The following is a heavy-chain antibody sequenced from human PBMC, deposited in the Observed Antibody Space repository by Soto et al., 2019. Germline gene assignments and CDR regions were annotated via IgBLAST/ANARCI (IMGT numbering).Heavy chain of an antibody. CDR2: IIPFFSSV. CDR1: GLTFSSST. D-gene: IGHD2-21*02. J-gene: IGHJ3*01. CDR3: ARGHQYGGNSDAFEF. Sequence: QVHLVQSGAEVKKPGSSVKVSCKASGLTFSSSTLTWVRQVPGQGPEWMGGIIPFFSSVNYAQKFQDRVTITAAVSTSTTYMELRSLRSEDTAVYYCARGHQYGGNSDAFEFWGQGTVVTVSS. V-gene: IGHV1-69*12.